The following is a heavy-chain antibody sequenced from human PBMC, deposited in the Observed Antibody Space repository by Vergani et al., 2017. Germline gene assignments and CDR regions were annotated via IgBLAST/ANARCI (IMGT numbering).Heavy chain of an antibody. J-gene: IGHJ4*02. CDR2: INHSGST. V-gene: IGHV4-34*01. Sequence: QVQLPQWGAGLLKPSETLSLTCAVYGGSFSGYYWSWIRQPPGKGLEWIGEINHSGSTNYNPSLKSRVTISVDTSKNQFSLKLSSVTAADTAVYYCARGTILWFGDSAFFDYWGQGTLVTVSS. CDR3: ARGTILWFGDSAFFDY. CDR1: GGSFSGYY. D-gene: IGHD3-10*01.